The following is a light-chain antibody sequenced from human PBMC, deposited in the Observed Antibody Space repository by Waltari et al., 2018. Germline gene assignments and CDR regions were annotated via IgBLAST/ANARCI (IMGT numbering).Light chain of an antibody. CDR1: SSDVGGYNY. Sequence: HSALTQPASVSGSPGQSITIPCTGTSSDVGGYNYVSCYQQHPGKAPKLMIFDVSYRPSGISNRFSGSKSGNTASLTISGLQAEDEADYYCSSYISSDTLELFGGGTSLTVL. V-gene: IGLV2-14*03. CDR2: DVS. CDR3: SSYISSDTLEL. J-gene: IGLJ2*01.